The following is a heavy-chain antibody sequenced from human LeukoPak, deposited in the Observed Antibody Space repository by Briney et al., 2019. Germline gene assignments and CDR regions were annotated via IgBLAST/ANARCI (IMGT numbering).Heavy chain of an antibody. V-gene: IGHV5-10-1*01. CDR2: VDPTDSYT. CDR1: GYSFTTYW. J-gene: IGHJ4*02. Sequence: GESLNISCKGSGYSFTTYWISWVRQMPGKGLEWMGRVDPTDSYTNYSPSFQGHVTISADKSISTAYLQWSSLKASDTAMYYCARREYSGSYYVYWGQGTLVTVSS. CDR3: ARREYSGSYYVY. D-gene: IGHD1-26*01.